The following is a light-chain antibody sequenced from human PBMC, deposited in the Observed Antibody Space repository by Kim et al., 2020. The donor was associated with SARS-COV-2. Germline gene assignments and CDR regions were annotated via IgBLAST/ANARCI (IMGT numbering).Light chain of an antibody. CDR1: QGISSW. J-gene: IGKJ1*01. Sequence: IQMTQSPSLVSASVGDTVTITCRASQGISSWLAWYQQKPGKAPKFLIYDASSLESGVPSRFSGSGSGTVFTLTISSLQPEDFATYYCQQHNTYPRTFGQGTQVDIK. V-gene: IGKV1D-16*01. CDR2: DAS. CDR3: QQHNTYPRT.